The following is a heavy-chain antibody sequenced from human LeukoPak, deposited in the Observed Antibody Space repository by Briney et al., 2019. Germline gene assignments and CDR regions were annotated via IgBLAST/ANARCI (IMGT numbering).Heavy chain of an antibody. V-gene: IGHV3-64*01. J-gene: IGHJ6*03. D-gene: IGHD3-3*01. CDR3: ASAFREYCDFWSGYSYYYYMDV. CDR1: GFTFSSYA. Sequence: PGGSLRLSCAASGFTFSSYAMHWVRQAPGQGLEYVSAISSNGGSTYYANSVKGRYTISRDNSKNTLYLQMGSLRAEDMAVYYCASAFREYCDFWSGYSYYYYMDVWGKGTTVTVSS. CDR2: ISSNGGST.